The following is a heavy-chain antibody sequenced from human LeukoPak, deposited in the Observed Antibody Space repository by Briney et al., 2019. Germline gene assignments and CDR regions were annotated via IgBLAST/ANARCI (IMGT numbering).Heavy chain of an antibody. CDR1: GYTFTGYY. CDR3: ARDNSGYDYTFDY. V-gene: IGHV1-2*02. CDR2: INPNSGGT. J-gene: IGHJ4*02. Sequence: ASVKVSCKASGYTFTGYYMHWVRQAPGQGLEWMGWINPNSGGTNYAQKFQGRVTMTRDTSISTAYMELSRLRSDDTAAYYCARDNSGYDYTFDYWGQGTLVTVSS. D-gene: IGHD5-12*01.